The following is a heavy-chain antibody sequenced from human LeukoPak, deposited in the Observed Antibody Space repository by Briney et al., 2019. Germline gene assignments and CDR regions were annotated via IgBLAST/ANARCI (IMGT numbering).Heavy chain of an antibody. CDR2: ISSSSSYI. D-gene: IGHD3-10*01. CDR1: GYTLSSYS. J-gene: IGHJ6*03. CDR3: AKEYGSGDYYYYMDV. V-gene: IGHV3-21*01. Sequence: GGSLRLSCAASGYTLSSYSMNWVRQAPGKGLEWVSSISSSSSYIYYADSVRGRFTISRDNAKNSLYLQMNSLRAEDTAVYYCAKEYGSGDYYYYMDVWGKGTTVTISS.